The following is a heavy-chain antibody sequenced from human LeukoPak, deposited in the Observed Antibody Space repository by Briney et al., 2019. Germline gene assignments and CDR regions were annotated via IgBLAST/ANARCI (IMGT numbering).Heavy chain of an antibody. CDR3: ARLLPASRHYFDY. CDR1: GLSVSSEY. J-gene: IGHJ4*02. CDR2: IYGAGAT. Sequence: PGGSLRLSCAAYGLSVSSEYLAWVRQAPGKGLEWISVIYGAGATYYADSVQGRFTISRDTYSNALYLQMNSLRVEGTAVYHCARLLPASRHYFDYWGQGTLVTVSS. D-gene: IGHD2-15*01. V-gene: IGHV3-53*01.